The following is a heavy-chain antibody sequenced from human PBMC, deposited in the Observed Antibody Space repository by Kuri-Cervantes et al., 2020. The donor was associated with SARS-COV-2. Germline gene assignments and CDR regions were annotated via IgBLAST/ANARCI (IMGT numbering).Heavy chain of an antibody. CDR2: ILYDGSDK. V-gene: IGHV3-33*08. J-gene: IGHJ6*03. CDR1: GFTFSSYA. CDR3: ARSGSGTYFHYFYYYMDV. D-gene: IGHD3-10*01. Sequence: GGSLRLSCAASGFTFSSYAMTWVRQAPGKGLEWLAVILYDGSDKFYADSVKGRFTVSRDNSKNTLYLRMNSLRAEDTAVYYCARSGSGTYFHYFYYYMDVWGKGTAVTVSS.